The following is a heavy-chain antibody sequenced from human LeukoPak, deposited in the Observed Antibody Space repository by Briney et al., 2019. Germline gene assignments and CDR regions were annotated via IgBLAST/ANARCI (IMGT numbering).Heavy chain of an antibody. Sequence: SETLSLTCTVSGASISSYYWSWVRQPAGKGLEWVGRIYTSGSTNYNPSLKSLVTMSVDTSKNQFSLKLSSVTAADTAVYYCAREEGEYDSSGYDYWGQGTLVTVSS. D-gene: IGHD3-22*01. CDR2: IYTSGST. V-gene: IGHV4-4*07. CDR3: AREEGEYDSSGYDY. CDR1: GASISSYY. J-gene: IGHJ4*02.